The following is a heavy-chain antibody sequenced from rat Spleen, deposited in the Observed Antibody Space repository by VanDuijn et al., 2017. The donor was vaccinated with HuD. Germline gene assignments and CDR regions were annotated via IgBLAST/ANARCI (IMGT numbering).Heavy chain of an antibody. D-gene: IGHD1-1*01. CDR2: ISSDGFNT. CDR1: GFTFRKYW. V-gene: IGHV5-58*01. J-gene: IGHJ2*01. CDR3: AVAWYGY. Sequence: EVQLVESGGGLVQPGRSLKLSCVASGFTFRKYWMYWVRRAPGKALEWVSSISSDGFNTYYPVPAKGRLTISRANSENTVCRQMKSLRSEDTATDYCAVAWYGYWGQGVMVTSSS.